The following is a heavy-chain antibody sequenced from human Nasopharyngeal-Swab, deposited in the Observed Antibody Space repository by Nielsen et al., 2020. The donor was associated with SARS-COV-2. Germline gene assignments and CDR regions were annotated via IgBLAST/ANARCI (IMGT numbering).Heavy chain of an antibody. D-gene: IGHD4-11*01. J-gene: IGHJ1*01. CDR2: DYYTGST. CDR3: ARGPYKYFQH. CDR1: GDSISSTSYY. Sequence: SETLSLTCTVSGDSISSTSYYWGWIRQPPGKGLEWIGSDYYTGSTYYNPSLKSRVSISVDTSKNQFSLKVSSVTAADTAVYYCARGPYKYFQHWGQGTLVTVSS. V-gene: IGHV4-39*01.